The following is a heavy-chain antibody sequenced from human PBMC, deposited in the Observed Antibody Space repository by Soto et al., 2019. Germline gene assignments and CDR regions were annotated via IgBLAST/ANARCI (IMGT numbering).Heavy chain of an antibody. J-gene: IGHJ4*02. D-gene: IGHD4-17*01. CDR3: ARAEVTVGTPYYFDY. CDR2: ISYDGSNK. Sequence: QVQLVESGGGVVQPGRSLRLSCAASGFTFSSYGMHWVRQAPGKWLEWVAVISYDGSNKYYADSVKGRFTISRDNSKNTLYLQMNSLRAEDTAVYYCARAEVTVGTPYYFDYWGQGTLVTVSS. CDR1: GFTFSSYG. V-gene: IGHV3-30*03.